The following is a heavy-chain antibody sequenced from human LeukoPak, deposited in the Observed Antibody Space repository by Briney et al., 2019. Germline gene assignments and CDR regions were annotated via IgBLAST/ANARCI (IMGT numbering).Heavy chain of an antibody. CDR3: ARGSNSLAGGIVGAYDY. J-gene: IGHJ4*02. D-gene: IGHD1-26*01. CDR1: GYTFTGYY. V-gene: IGHV1-2*02. Sequence: ASVKVSCKASGYTFTGYYMHWVRQAPGQGLEWMGWINPNSGGTNYAQKFQGRVTMTRDTSISTAYMELSRLRSDDTAVYYCARGSNSLAGGIVGAYDYWGQGTLVTVSS. CDR2: INPNSGGT.